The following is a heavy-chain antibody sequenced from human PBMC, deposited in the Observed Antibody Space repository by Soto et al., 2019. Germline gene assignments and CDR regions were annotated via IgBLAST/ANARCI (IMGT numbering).Heavy chain of an antibody. CDR1: GGTFSSYA. J-gene: IGHJ6*02. D-gene: IGHD6-13*01. CDR3: ARDLSSTRPLLSRLPPMDV. V-gene: IGHV1-69*13. Sequence: SVKVSCKASGGTFSSYAISWVRQAPGQGLEWMGGIIPIFGTANYAQKFQGRVTITADESTSTAYMELSSLRSEDTAVYYCARDLSSTRPLLSRLPPMDVWGQGTTVTSP. CDR2: IIPIFGTA.